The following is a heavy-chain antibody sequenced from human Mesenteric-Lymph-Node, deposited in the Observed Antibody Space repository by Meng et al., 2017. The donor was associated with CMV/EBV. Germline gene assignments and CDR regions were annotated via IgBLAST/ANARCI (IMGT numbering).Heavy chain of an antibody. CDR3: ATVSQDYAFDL. Sequence: SCTASGGTFTRYAVSWVRQAPGQGLEWMGRIIPILRVTHYAQKFQGRVTITADRSTGTAYMEVNSLRSEDTAVYYCATVSQDYAFDLWGQGTLVTVSS. D-gene: IGHD4-17*01. CDR2: IIPILRVT. J-gene: IGHJ4*02. CDR1: GGTFTRYA. V-gene: IGHV1-69*04.